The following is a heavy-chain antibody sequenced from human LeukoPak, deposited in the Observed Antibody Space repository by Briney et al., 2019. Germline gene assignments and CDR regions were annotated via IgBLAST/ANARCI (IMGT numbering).Heavy chain of an antibody. CDR1: GFTFDDYA. CDR3: AKGLGSSSWLSFDY. Sequence: LSGRSLRLSCAASGFTFDDYAMHWVRQAPGKCLEWVSGISWNSGSIGYADSVKGRFTISRDNAKNSLYLQMNSLRAEDMALYYCAKGLGSSSWLSFDYWGQGTLVTVSS. D-gene: IGHD6-13*01. V-gene: IGHV3-9*03. J-gene: IGHJ4*02. CDR2: ISWNSGSI.